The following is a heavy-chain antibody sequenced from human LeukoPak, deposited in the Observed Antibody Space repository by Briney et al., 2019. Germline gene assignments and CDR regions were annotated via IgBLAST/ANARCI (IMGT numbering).Heavy chain of an antibody. J-gene: IGHJ4*02. CDR2: ISAYNGNT. CDR1: GYTFTSYG. V-gene: IGHV1-18*01. D-gene: IGHD5-12*01. Sequence: ASVKVSCKASGYTFTSYGISWVRQAPGQGLEWMGWISAYNGNTNYAQKLQGRVTMTTDTSTSTAYMELRSLRSDDTAVYYCASHWRWLQPSPFDYWGQGTLVTVSS. CDR3: ASHWRWLQPSPFDY.